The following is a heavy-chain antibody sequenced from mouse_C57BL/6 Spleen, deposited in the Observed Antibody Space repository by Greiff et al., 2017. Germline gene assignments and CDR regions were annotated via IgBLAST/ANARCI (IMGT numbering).Heavy chain of an antibody. V-gene: IGHV1-18*01. J-gene: IGHJ2*01. CDR3: ARSRYYGSRKGYFDY. CDR2: INPNNGGT. Sequence: VQLQQSGPELVKPGASVKIPCKASGYTFTDYNMDWVKQSHGKSLEWIGDINPNNGGTIYNQKFKGKATLTVDKSSSTAYMELRSLTSEDTAVYYCARSRYYGSRKGYFDYWGQGTTLTVSS. D-gene: IGHD1-1*01. CDR1: GYTFTDYN.